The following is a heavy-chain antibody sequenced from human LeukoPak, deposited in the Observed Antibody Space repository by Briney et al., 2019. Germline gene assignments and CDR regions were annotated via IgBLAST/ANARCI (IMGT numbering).Heavy chain of an antibody. CDR2: IYSSGNT. D-gene: IGHD1-26*01. CDR1: GASLSSYY. V-gene: IGHV4-59*01. CDR3: ARLRWQLVGPYFDY. J-gene: IGHJ4*02. Sequence: PSETLSLTCSVSGASLSSYYWDWLRQPPGKGLEWIGHIYSSGNTDYNSSLKSRVTISVDTSKSQFSLRLSSVTATDTAVYYCARLRWQLVGPYFDYWGQGILVTVSS.